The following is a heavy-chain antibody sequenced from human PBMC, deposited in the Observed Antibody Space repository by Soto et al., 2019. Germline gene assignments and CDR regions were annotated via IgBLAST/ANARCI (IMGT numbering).Heavy chain of an antibody. V-gene: IGHV3-15*07. J-gene: IGHJ4*01. CDR2: VKSKTDGGTT. D-gene: IGHD3-22*01. Sequence: GGSLILSCAAYGFTFSNALINWVRQTPGKGLEWVGRVKSKTDGGTTDFAAPVKGRFAISRDDSKNMVYLEMNSLKTEDTAIYYCTTDSYITSIIVRFDYWGHGTLVTVSS. CDR3: TTDSYITSIIVRFDY. CDR1: GFTFSNAL.